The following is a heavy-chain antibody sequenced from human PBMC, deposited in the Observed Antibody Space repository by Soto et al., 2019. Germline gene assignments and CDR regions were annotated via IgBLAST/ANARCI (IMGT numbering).Heavy chain of an antibody. CDR3: AKDECGYSYGYSGY. J-gene: IGHJ4*02. Sequence: GGSLRLSCAASGFTFSSYAMSWVRQAPGKGLEWVSAISGSGGSTYYADSVKGRFTISRDNSKNTLYLQMNSLRAEDKAVYSCAKDECGYSYGYSGYWGQGTLVTVSS. D-gene: IGHD5-18*01. CDR2: ISGSGGST. CDR1: GFTFSSYA. V-gene: IGHV3-23*01.